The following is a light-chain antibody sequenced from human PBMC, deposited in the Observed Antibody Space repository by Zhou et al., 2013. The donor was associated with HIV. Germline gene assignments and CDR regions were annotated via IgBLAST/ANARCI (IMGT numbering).Light chain of an antibody. V-gene: IGKV3-20*01. CDR1: QSVRSY. CDR3: QQYGSSPPVT. J-gene: IGKJ1*01. CDR2: GAS. Sequence: EIVLTQSPATLSLSPGERATLSCTASQSVRSYLAWYQQKPGQAPRLLIYGASSRATGIPDRFSGSGSGTDFTLTISRLEPEDFAVYYCQQYGSSPPVTFGQGTKVEIK.